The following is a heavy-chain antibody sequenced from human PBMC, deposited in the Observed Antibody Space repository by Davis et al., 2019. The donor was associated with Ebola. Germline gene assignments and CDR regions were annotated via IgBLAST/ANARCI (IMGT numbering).Heavy chain of an antibody. D-gene: IGHD1-26*01. CDR3: ARQVGTSTNFEY. J-gene: IGHJ4*02. CDR1: GFTFSSYG. Sequence: GESLKTPCAASGFTFSSYGMHRVRQAPGKGLEWVAVIWYDGSNIYYADSVKGRFSISIDSSTNTLYLQMNSLRAEDTAVNYCARQVGTSTNFEYWGQGTLVTVSS. CDR2: IWYDGSNI. V-gene: IGHV3-33*01.